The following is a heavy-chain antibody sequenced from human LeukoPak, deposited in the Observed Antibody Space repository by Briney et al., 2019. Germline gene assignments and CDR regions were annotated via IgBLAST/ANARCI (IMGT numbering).Heavy chain of an antibody. CDR2: ISSNSKYI. CDR3: ARDSSDFDY. Sequence: GGSLRLPCAASGFTFNVYSMNWVRQAPGKGLEWVSSISSNSKYIYYADSMRGRFTVSRDNAKNSLFLQLNSLRAEDTAVYYCARDSSDFDYWGQGTLVTVSS. D-gene: IGHD3-22*01. CDR1: GFTFNVYS. J-gene: IGHJ4*02. V-gene: IGHV3-21*01.